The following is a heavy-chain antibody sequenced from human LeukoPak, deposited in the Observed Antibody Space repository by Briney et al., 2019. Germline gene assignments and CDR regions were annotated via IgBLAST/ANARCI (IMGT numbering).Heavy chain of an antibody. CDR2: ISASGGST. D-gene: IGHD1/OR15-1a*01. CDR3: AKDKLEQRPYFFDY. CDR1: GFTFSSYG. V-gene: IGHV3-23*01. Sequence: GGFLRLSCAASGFTFSSYGMSWVRQAPGKGLEWVSGISASGGSTYYADSVKGRFTISRDNSKNTLYLQMNSLRAEDTAVYYCAKDKLEQRPYFFDYWGQGTLVTVSS. J-gene: IGHJ4*02.